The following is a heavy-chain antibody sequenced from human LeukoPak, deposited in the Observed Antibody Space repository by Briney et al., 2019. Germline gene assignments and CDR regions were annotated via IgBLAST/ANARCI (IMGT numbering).Heavy chain of an antibody. V-gene: IGHV1-69*05. CDR3: AREWKWLQPYFDY. D-gene: IGHD6-19*01. J-gene: IGHJ4*02. CDR1: GGTFGNDA. CDR2: IIPMFGTT. Sequence: ASVKVSCKASGGTFGNDAIGWVRQAPGQGLEWVGRIIPMFGTTNYAQKFQDRVTFTTDESTSTAYMELSSLRSEDTAVYYGAREWKWLQPYFDYWGQGTLVTVSS.